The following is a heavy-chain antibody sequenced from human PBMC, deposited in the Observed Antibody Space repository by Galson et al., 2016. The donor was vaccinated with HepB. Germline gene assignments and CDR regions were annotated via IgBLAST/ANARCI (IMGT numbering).Heavy chain of an antibody. CDR1: GFSLSTSAVG. D-gene: IGHD2-2*02. CDR2: IYWDDNE. V-gene: IGHV2-5*02. CDR3: ARLYNFGYKFFDY. J-gene: IGHJ4*02. Sequence: PALVKPTQTLTLTCTFSGFSLSTSAVGVGWIRQAPGKAPEWLAFIYWDDNEHYSPSLESRLTITKDTSKNQVVLTMTNMDPVDTGTFYCARLYNFGYKFFDYWSPGTLVTVSS.